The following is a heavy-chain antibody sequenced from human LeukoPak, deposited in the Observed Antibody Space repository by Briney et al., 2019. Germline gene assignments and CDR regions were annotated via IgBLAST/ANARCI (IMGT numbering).Heavy chain of an antibody. CDR2: INTDGSSN. V-gene: IGHV3-74*01. CDR1: GSTFSNYY. J-gene: IGHJ4*02. CDR3: VRYRPAPA. Sequence: PGGSLRPSCAPSGSTFSNYYMHGARQAPGGGLVWISGINTDGSSNYYGDSVKGRFTISRDNARKTLYLLMSSLRAEDSAIYYCVRYRPAPAWGQGTLVTVAS. D-gene: IGHD3-16*02.